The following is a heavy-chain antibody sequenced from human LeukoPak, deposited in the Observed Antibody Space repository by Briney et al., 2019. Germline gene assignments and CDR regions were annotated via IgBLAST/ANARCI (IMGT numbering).Heavy chain of an antibody. V-gene: IGHV2-5*01. CDR1: GFSLSTTGVG. CDR3: AHRRLIAYCSGTTCSAFDY. D-gene: IGHD2-2*01. CDR2: IYWNDDK. Sequence: SGPTLVNPTQTLTLTCTFSGFSLSTTGVGVGWIRQSPGKALECLALIYWNDDKRYSPSLKSRLTITKDTSKNQVVLTMTNMDPVDTATYYCAHRRLIAYCSGTTCSAFDYWGQGTLVTVSS. J-gene: IGHJ4*02.